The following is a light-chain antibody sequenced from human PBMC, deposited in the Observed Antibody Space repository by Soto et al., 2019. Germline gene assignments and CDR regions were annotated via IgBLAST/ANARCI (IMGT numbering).Light chain of an antibody. Sequence: QSALTQPASVSGSPGQSITISCTGTSSDVGGYNYVSWYQQHPGKAPKFMIYDVSNRPSGVSNRFSGSKSGNTASLTISGLQAEDVADYSCSSYTTSNTRQMVFGTGTKLTVL. CDR3: SSYTTSNTRQMV. J-gene: IGLJ1*01. CDR2: DVS. V-gene: IGLV2-14*01. CDR1: SSDVGGYNY.